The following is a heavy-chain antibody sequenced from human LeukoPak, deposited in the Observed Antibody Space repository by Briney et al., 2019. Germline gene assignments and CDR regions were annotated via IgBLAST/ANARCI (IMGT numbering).Heavy chain of an antibody. CDR2: INHSGST. D-gene: IGHD2-2*01. J-gene: IGHJ5*02. V-gene: IGHV4-34*01. CDR3: ARSGCSSTSCHWSSWLGP. Sequence: PSETLSLTCAVDGGSLSGYYWSWIRQPPGNGREWIGEINHSGSTTYNPYLKSRVTISVDTSKKQFALKLSSVTAADTAVYYCARSGCSSTSCHWSSWLGPWGQGTLVTVSS. CDR1: GGSLSGYY.